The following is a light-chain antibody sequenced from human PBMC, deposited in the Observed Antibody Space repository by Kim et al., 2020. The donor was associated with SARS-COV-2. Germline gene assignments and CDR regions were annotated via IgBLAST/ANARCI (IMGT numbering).Light chain of an antibody. CDR2: EGT. CDR1: SSDVGSYNL. CDR3: CSYASSSNYV. Sequence: QSALTQPASVSGSPGQSITISCTGTSSDVGSYNLFSWYQHHPGKAPKLMIYEGTKRPSGVSNRFSGSKSGNTASLTISGLHAEDEADYYCCSYASSSNYVFGTETKVTVL. V-gene: IGLV2-23*01. J-gene: IGLJ1*01.